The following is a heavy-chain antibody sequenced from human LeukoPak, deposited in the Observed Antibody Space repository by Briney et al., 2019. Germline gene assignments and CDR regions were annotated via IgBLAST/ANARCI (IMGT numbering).Heavy chain of an antibody. V-gene: IGHV4-39*07. CDR1: GDSISSNSYS. D-gene: IGHD3-22*01. J-gene: IGHJ4*02. CDR3: AKEDSTGYYH. Sequence: TSETLSLTCTVSGDSISSNSYSWGWIRQPPGKGLEWIGSTHYRGSSYYNPSLTSRVTISVDTSKNQFSLKLSSVTAADTAVYYCAKEDSTGYYHWGQGTLVTVSS. CDR2: THYRGSS.